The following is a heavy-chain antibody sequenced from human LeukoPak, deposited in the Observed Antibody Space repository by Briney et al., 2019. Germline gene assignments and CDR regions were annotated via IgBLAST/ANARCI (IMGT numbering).Heavy chain of an antibody. CDR1: GGSISSGDYY. V-gene: IGHV4-30-4*01. CDR3: ASFYDFWSGPCDY. D-gene: IGHD3-3*01. Sequence: PSETPSLTCTVSGGSISSGDYYWSWIRQPPGKGLEWIGYIYYSGSTYYNPSLKSRVTISVDTSKNQFSLKLSSVTAADTAVYYCASFYDFWSGPCDYWGQGTLVTVSS. CDR2: IYYSGST. J-gene: IGHJ4*02.